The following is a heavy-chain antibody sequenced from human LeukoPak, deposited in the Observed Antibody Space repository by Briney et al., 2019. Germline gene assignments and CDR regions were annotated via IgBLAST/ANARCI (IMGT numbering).Heavy chain of an antibody. J-gene: IGHJ4*02. CDR1: GFTFSSYA. V-gene: IGHV3-30-3*01. CDR2: ISYDGSNK. D-gene: IGHD6-19*01. CDR3: TSQWLEYYFDY. Sequence: GGSLRLSCAASGFTFSSYAMHWVRQAPGKGLEWVAVISYDGSNKYYADSVKGRFTISRDNSKNTLYLQMNSLRAEDTAVYYCTSQWLEYYFDYWGQGTLVTVSS.